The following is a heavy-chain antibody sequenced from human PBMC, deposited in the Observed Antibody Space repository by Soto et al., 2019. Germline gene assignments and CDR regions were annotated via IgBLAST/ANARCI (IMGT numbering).Heavy chain of an antibody. D-gene: IGHD2-15*01. J-gene: IGHJ4*02. CDR2: IIPIFGTA. CDR3: ATSDLRYCSGGSCYSYFDY. CDR1: GGTFSSYA. Sequence: QVQLVQSGAEVKKPGSSVKVSCKASGGTFSSYAISWVRQAPGQGLEWMGGIIPIFGTANYAQKFHGRVTITADESTSTAYMELSSLRSEDTAVYYCATSDLRYCSGGSCYSYFDYWGQGTLVTVSS. V-gene: IGHV1-69*12.